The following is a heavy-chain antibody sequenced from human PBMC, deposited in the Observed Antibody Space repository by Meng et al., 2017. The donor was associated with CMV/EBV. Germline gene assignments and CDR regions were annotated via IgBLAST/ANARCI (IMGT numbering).Heavy chain of an antibody. CDR3: ARGFVVVVAATPDYYYGMDV. CDR1: GHTFTGYY. D-gene: IGHD2-15*01. V-gene: IGHV1-2*02. J-gene: IGHJ6*02. Sequence: ASVKVSCKASGHTFTGYYMHWVRQAPGQGLEWMGWINPNSGGTNYAQKFQGRVTMTRDTSISTAYMELSRLRSDDTAVYYCARGFVVVVAATPDYYYGMDVWGQGTTVTVSS. CDR2: INPNSGGT.